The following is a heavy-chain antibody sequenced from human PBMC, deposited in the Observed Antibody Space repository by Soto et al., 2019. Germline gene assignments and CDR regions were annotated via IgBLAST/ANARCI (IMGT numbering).Heavy chain of an antibody. Sequence: PSETLSLTCTVSGGSLNNDYWSWIRQPPGKGLEWIGYIYYSGSTYYNPSLKSRVTISVDTSKNQFSLKLSSVTAADTAVYYCARERPDGARLAPSGQGTLVTVSS. D-gene: IGHD6-6*01. CDR2: IYYSGST. V-gene: IGHV4-59*12. J-gene: IGHJ5*02. CDR1: GGSLNNDY. CDR3: ARERPDGARLAP.